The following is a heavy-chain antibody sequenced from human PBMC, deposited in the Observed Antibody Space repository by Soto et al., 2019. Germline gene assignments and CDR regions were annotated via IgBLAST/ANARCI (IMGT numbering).Heavy chain of an antibody. J-gene: IGHJ4*02. D-gene: IGHD6-6*01. V-gene: IGHV3-64D*08. CDR3: VKESSPYSSSSLVFDY. Sequence: PGGSLRLSCSASGFTFSSYAMHWVRQAPGKGLEYVSAISSNGGSTYYADSVKGRFTISRDNSKNTLYLQMSSLRAEDTAVYYCVKESSPYSSSSLVFDYWGQGTLVTVSS. CDR1: GFTFSSYA. CDR2: ISSNGGST.